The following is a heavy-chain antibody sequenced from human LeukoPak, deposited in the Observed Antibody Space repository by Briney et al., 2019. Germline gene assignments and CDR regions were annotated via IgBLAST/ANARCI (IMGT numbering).Heavy chain of an antibody. J-gene: IGHJ4*02. Sequence: TGGSLRLSCVVSGVTFDDYTMDWVRQAPGKGLEWVSSISTTSNYIHYADSVKGRFTISRDNAKNSVFLQMNSLRAEDTAIYYCATEVPVTVHFDHWGQGALVTVSS. CDR1: GVTFDDYT. CDR3: ATEVPVTVHFDH. D-gene: IGHD4-17*01. CDR2: ISTTSNYI. V-gene: IGHV3-21*01.